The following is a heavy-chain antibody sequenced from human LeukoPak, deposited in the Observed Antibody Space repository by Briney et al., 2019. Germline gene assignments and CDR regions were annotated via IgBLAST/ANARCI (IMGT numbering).Heavy chain of an antibody. CDR2: ISAYNGNT. Sequence: ASVKVSCKASGYTFTSYGISWVRQAPGQGLEWMGWISAYNGNTNYAQKLQGRVTMTTDTSTSTAYMELRSQRSDDTAVYYCARESPYGDYRNTDAFDIWGQGTMVTVSS. V-gene: IGHV1-18*01. J-gene: IGHJ3*02. D-gene: IGHD4-17*01. CDR1: GYTFTSYG. CDR3: ARESPYGDYRNTDAFDI.